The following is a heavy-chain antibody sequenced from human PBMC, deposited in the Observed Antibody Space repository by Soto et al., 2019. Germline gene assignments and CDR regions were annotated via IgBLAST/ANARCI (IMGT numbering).Heavy chain of an antibody. CDR3: ARCVKVAAGGAAFDI. CDR2: INHSGST. CDR1: GGSFSGYY. Sequence: SETLSLTCAVYGGSFSGYYWSWIRQPPGKGLEWIGEINHSGSTNYNPSLKSRVTISVDTSKNQFSLKLSSVTAADTAVYYCARCVKVAAGGAAFDIWGQGTMVTVSS. V-gene: IGHV4-34*01. J-gene: IGHJ3*02. D-gene: IGHD2-15*01.